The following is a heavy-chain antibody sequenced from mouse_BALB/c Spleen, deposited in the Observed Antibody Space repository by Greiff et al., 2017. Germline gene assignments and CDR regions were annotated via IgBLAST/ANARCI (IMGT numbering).Heavy chain of an antibody. D-gene: IGHD1-1*01. CDR2: ISYDGSN. V-gene: IGHV3-6*02. J-gene: IGHJ4*01. CDR3: ARGYYGGMDD. CDR1: GYSITSGYY. Sequence: EVQLQESGPGLVKPSQSLSLSCSVTGYSITSGYYWNWIRQLPGNKLEWMGYISYDGSNNYNPSLKNRISITRDTSKNQFFLKLNSVTTEDTATYYCARGYYGGMDDWGQGTSVTVSS.